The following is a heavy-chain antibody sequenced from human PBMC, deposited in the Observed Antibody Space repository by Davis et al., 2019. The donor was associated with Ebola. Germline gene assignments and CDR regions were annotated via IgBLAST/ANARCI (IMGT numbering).Heavy chain of an antibody. J-gene: IGHJ4*02. V-gene: IGHV4-4*02. CDR1: GGPISSSNW. Sequence: SETLSLTCAVPGGPISSSNWWSCVRQPPGKGLEWIGEIYHSGSTNYNPSLKSRVTISVDKSKNQFSLKLSSVTAADTAVYYCARFGSGWNEGIDYWGQGTLVTVSS. CDR3: ARFGSGWNEGIDY. D-gene: IGHD6-19*01. CDR2: IYHSGST.